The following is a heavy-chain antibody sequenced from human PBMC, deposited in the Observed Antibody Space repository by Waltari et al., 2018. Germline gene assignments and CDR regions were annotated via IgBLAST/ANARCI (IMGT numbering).Heavy chain of an antibody. CDR2: VNTEDGET. CDR3: VVGGYCSPSICPWDY. CDR1: GSTFTDFY. Sequence: EVQVVQSGAEVKKPGATVNISCKASGSTFTDFYIHWPQLAPGKGLEWMGRVNTEDGETMYGMNFRDRITMTADTSTNTAYMELSSLRSADTAVYYCVVGGYCSPSICPWDYWGQGTLVTVSS. D-gene: IGHD2-15*01. V-gene: IGHV1-69-2*01. J-gene: IGHJ4*02.